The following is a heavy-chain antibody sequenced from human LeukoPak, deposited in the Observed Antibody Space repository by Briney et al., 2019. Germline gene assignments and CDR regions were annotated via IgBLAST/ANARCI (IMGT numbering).Heavy chain of an antibody. CDR2: IYYSGST. CDR3: ARGRSPGRIAARSGASFDF. J-gene: IGHJ4*02. D-gene: IGHD6-6*01. V-gene: IGHV4-31*03. CDR1: GGSISSGGYY. Sequence: SQTLSLPCTVSGGSISSGGYYWGWIRPHPGKGLEWIGYIYYSGSTYYNPSLKRGVTISVETAKNKFFLKLSSVTAEDTALYYCARGRSPGRIAARSGASFDFWGQGTLVTVSS.